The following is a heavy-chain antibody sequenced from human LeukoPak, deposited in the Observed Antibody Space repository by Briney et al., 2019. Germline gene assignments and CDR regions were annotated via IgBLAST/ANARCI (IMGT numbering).Heavy chain of an antibody. CDR3: AKDHPSGYYFDY. J-gene: IGHJ4*02. Sequence: PGGSLRLSCAASGFTFSNDAMSWVRQAPGKGLEWVSAISGSGGSTFNADSVKGRFTISRDNSKNTLFLQMNSLRAEDTAIYYCAKDHPSGYYFDYWGQGTLVTVSS. V-gene: IGHV3-23*01. CDR2: ISGSGGST. D-gene: IGHD1-14*01. CDR1: GFTFSNDA.